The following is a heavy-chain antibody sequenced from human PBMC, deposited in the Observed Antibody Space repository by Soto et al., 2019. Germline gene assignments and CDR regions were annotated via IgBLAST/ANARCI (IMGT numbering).Heavy chain of an antibody. CDR2: IVPIFGTT. V-gene: IGHV1-69*12. Sequence: QVQLVQSGAEVKKPGSSVKVSCKVSGGTFSNYAIDWVRLAPGHGLEWMGGIVPIFGTTYYTQKFQGRATISADDSTTTAYLEISSLRSEDTAIYYCTRVEAVAGLYNYHGLDVWGQGTAVTVSS. CDR1: GGTFSNYA. CDR3: TRVEAVAGLYNYHGLDV. D-gene: IGHD6-19*01. J-gene: IGHJ6*02.